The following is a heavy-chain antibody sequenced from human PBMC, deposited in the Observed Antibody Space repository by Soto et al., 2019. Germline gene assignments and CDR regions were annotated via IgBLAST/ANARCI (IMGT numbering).Heavy chain of an antibody. D-gene: IGHD2-15*01. V-gene: IGHV3-23*01. Sequence: EVQLLESGGGLVQPGGSLRLSCAASGFPFSSRAMSWVRQAPGKGLEWVSAISGSGTITYNADSVKGRFTISRDTSKNTLYLQMNSLRADDTAVYYCAEWARYCSCADCRAWGQGTLVTVSS. J-gene: IGHJ5*02. CDR3: AEWARYCSCADCRA. CDR2: ISGSGTIT. CDR1: GFPFSSRA.